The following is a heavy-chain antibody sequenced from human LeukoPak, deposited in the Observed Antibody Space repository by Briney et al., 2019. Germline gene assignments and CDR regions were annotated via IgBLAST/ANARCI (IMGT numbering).Heavy chain of an antibody. D-gene: IGHD3-16*02. V-gene: IGHV4-59*08. Sequence: SENLSLNCTVSGGSIGTYYWSWIRQSPGQGLEWIGYIYVTGTRYKHYLQSRVTISVDRSRNQFFLKMSSVTAADTAVYYCARHIGGGIEDMDVWGKGTKVIVSS. CDR3: ARHIGGGIEDMDV. CDR1: GGSIGTYY. CDR2: IYVTGT. J-gene: IGHJ6*03.